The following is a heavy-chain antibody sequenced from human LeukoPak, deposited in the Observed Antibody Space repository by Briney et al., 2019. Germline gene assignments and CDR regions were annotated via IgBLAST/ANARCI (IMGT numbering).Heavy chain of an antibody. J-gene: IGHJ6*04. V-gene: IGHV3-48*03. CDR1: GFTFSSYE. CDR3: AERGITMIGGV. D-gene: IGHD3-10*02. CDR2: ISSSGSTI. Sequence: GGSLRLSCAASGFTFSSYEMNWVRQAPGKGLEWVSDISSSGSTIYYADSVKGRFTISRDNAKNSLYLQMNSLRAEDTAVYYCAERGITMIGGVWGKGTTVTISS.